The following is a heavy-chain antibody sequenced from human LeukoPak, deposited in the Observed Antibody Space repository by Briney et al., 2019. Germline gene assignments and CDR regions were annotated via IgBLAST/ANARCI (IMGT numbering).Heavy chain of an antibody. CDR3: ARDFKYDYVCGSYRLPH. D-gene: IGHD3-16*02. V-gene: IGHV1-2*02. J-gene: IGHJ4*02. CDR1: GYTFTGYY. Sequence: ASVKVSCKASGYTFTGYYIHWVRQAPGQGLEWLGTINPNSGGTNYAQKFQGRVTMTRDTSISTAYMELSRLRSDDTAVYYCARDFKYDYVCGSYRLPHWGQGTLVTVSS. CDR2: INPNSGGT.